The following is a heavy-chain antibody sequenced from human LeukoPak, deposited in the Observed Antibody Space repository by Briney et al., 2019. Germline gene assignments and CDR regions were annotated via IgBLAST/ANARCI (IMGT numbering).Heavy chain of an antibody. CDR1: GGSINYYY. D-gene: IGHD7-27*01. V-gene: IGHV4-59*01. CDR3: ARETPGAGHLDY. J-gene: IGHJ4*02. CDR2: IYYSGGT. Sequence: SETLSLTCTISGGSINYYYWMWIRQPPGKGLEWIGYIYYSGGTHYNPSLKSRVTMLVDTSKNQFSLKLTAVTAADTAVYYCARETPGAGHLDYWGQGSLVTVSS.